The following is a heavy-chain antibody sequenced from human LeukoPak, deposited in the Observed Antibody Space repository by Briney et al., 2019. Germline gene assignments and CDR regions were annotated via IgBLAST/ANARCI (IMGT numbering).Heavy chain of an antibody. CDR1: GYTFTNYG. V-gene: IGHV1-18*01. Sequence: ASVKVSCKASGYTFTNYGITWVRQASGQGLEWMGWISAYNGNTNYAQKLQGRVTMTTDTSTSTAYMELRSLRSDDTAVYYCARDAAPKVAGTIYYYMDVWGKGTTVTVSS. CDR3: ARDAAPKVAGTIYYYMDV. CDR2: ISAYNGNT. D-gene: IGHD6-19*01. J-gene: IGHJ6*03.